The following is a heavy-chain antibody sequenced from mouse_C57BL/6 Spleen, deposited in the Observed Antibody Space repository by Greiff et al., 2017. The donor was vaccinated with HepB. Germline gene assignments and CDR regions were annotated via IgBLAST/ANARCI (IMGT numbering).Heavy chain of an antibody. J-gene: IGHJ3*01. D-gene: IGHD1-1*01. CDR2: IYPRDGST. V-gene: IGHV1-85*01. CDR1: GYTFTSYD. Sequence: VQLQQSGPELVKPGASVKLSCKASGYTFTSYDINWVKQRPGQGLEWIGWIYPRDGSTKYNENFKGKATLTVDTSSSTAYMELHSLTSEDSAVYFCARGDYYGSRGAWFAYWGQGTLVTVSA. CDR3: ARGDYYGSRGAWFAY.